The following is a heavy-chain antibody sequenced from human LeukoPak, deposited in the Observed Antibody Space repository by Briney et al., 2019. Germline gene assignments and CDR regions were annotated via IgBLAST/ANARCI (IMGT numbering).Heavy chain of an antibody. CDR1: GYSFISYW. V-gene: IGHV5-51*01. CDR3: ARLVYYDSSSYGGGDFDY. D-gene: IGHD3-22*01. CDR2: IYPGDSDA. Sequence: GESLKISCKGSGYSFISYWIGWVRQMPGKGLEWMGIIYPGDSDARYSPSFQGQVTISVDKSITTAYLQWSSLEASDTAMYYCARLVYYDSSSYGGGDFDYWGQGTLVTVSS. J-gene: IGHJ4*02.